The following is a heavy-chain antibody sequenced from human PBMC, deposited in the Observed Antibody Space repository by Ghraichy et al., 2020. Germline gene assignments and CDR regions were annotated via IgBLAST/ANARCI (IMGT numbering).Heavy chain of an antibody. CDR1: GFIFSRYG. CDR3: AKENSVDTSCSR. J-gene: IGHJ4*02. Sequence: GGSLRLSCAASGFIFSRYGMHWVRQAPGKGLEWVAAILYDGKRQYYADSVKGRFTISRDNSKNTLSLQMNSLRAEDTAVYYCAKENSVDTSCSRWGQGTLVTISS. CDR2: ILYDGKRQ. V-gene: IGHV3-30*18. D-gene: IGHD5-18*01.